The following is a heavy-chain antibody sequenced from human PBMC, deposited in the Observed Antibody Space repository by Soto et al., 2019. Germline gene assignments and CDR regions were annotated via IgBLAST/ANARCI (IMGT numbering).Heavy chain of an antibody. Sequence: QVQLVQSGAEVKKPGASVKVFCKASGYTFTDYAIHWVRQAPGQRLELMGWIAPGNGNTKYSQNFQGRVTITRDTSATTAYMELSSLRYEDTAVYYCAIGSRMWTPDYWGQGTLFTVSS. J-gene: IGHJ4*02. D-gene: IGHD2-21*01. CDR1: GYTFTDYA. CDR3: AIGSRMWTPDY. V-gene: IGHV1-3*01. CDR2: IAPGNGNT.